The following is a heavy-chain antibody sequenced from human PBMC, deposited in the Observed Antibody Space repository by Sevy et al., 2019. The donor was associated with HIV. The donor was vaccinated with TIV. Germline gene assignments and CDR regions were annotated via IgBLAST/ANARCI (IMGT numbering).Heavy chain of an antibody. V-gene: IGHV3-48*02. CDR2: ISSSGTNI. CDR1: GFTFSRNS. D-gene: IGHD3-10*01. J-gene: IGHJ1*01. Sequence: GGSLRLSCAASGFTFSRNSVNWVRQAPGKGLEWVSYISSSGTNIYYGDSVKGRFTISRDNAKNSLYLQMNSLRDEDTATYYCASGKLFGITRSRGEVEYFQHWGQGTLVTVSS. CDR3: ASGKLFGITRSRGEVEYFQH.